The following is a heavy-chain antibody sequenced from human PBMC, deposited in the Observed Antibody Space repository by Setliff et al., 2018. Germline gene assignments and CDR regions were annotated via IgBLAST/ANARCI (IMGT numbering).Heavy chain of an antibody. CDR2: LWYDGSNA. V-gene: IGHV3-33*01. CDR3: ATDPPSSGWRLHD. J-gene: IGHJ4*02. CDR1: GFIFNTHA. D-gene: IGHD6-25*01. Sequence: LRLSCGASGFIFNTHAMHWVRQVPGKGLEWVAFLWYDGSNADYADSVKGRFTISRDNSKNMLYLQMNSLRAEDSAVYYCATDPPSSGWRLHDWGQGTLVTVSS.